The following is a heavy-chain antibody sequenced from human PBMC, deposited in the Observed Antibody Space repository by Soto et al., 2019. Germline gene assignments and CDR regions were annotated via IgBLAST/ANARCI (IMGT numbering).Heavy chain of an antibody. D-gene: IGHD6-13*01. J-gene: IGHJ6*02. CDR2: ISSSSSYI. V-gene: IGHV3-21*01. Sequence: PGGSLRLSCAASGFTFSSYSMNWVRQAPGKGLEWVSSISSSSSYIYYADSVKGRFTISRDNAKNSLYLQMNSLRAEDTAVYYCARLRGSSWYANYYYGMDVWGQGTTVTVS. CDR3: ARLRGSSWYANYYYGMDV. CDR1: GFTFSSYS.